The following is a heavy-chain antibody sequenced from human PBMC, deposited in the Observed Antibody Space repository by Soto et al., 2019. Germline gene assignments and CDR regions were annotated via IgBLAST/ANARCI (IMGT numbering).Heavy chain of an antibody. Sequence: EVQLVESGGGLIQPGGSLRLSCAASGFTVSSNYMSWVRQAPGKGLEWVSVIYSGGSTYYADSVKGRFTISRDNSKNTLYLQMNSLRAEDTAVYYCLNDFWSGYPSQYGMDVWGQGTTVPVSS. V-gene: IGHV3-53*01. CDR2: IYSGGST. CDR1: GFTVSSNY. D-gene: IGHD3-3*01. J-gene: IGHJ6*02. CDR3: LNDFWSGYPSQYGMDV.